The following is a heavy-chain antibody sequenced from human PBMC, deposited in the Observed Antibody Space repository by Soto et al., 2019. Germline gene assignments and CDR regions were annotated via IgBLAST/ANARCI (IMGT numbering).Heavy chain of an antibody. Sequence: GSLRLSCAASGLIVDNAWVKWVRQAPGKGLEWVGRIKSETDGGTIDYAALVKGRFTISRDDSKNTLYLLMSSLRSEDTAVYYCARESGRTVRGVIPPRRYYFDYWGQGTLVTVSS. V-gene: IGHV3-15*07. CDR1: GLIVDNAW. CDR3: ARESGRTVRGVIPPRRYYFDY. D-gene: IGHD3-10*01. CDR2: IKSETDGGTI. J-gene: IGHJ4*02.